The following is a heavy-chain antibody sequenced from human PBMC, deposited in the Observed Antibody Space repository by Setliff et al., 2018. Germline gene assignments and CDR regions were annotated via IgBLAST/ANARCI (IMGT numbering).Heavy chain of an antibody. Sequence: PGGSLRLSCATSGFAFATARMTWVRQAPGKGLEWVGRIETKAEGETTDYADSVKGRFTISRDNSKNSLYLHMNSLRAEDTAVYYCTRARDIAPTYYYMDVWGKGTTVTVSS. CDR1: GFAFATAR. J-gene: IGHJ6*03. V-gene: IGHV3-15*04. D-gene: IGHD5-12*01. CDR2: IETKAEGETT. CDR3: TRARDIAPTYYYMDV.